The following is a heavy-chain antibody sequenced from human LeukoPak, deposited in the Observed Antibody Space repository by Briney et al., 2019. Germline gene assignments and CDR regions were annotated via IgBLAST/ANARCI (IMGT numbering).Heavy chain of an antibody. Sequence: GGSLRLSCAASGFTFSSCWMSWVRQAPGKGLEWVANIKQDGSEKYYVDSVKGRFTISRDNAKNSLYLQMNSLRAEDTAVYYCARERGGGYIAAFDIWGQGTMVTVSS. CDR2: IKQDGSEK. CDR3: ARERGGGYIAAFDI. V-gene: IGHV3-7*01. J-gene: IGHJ3*02. CDR1: GFTFSSCW. D-gene: IGHD5-18*01.